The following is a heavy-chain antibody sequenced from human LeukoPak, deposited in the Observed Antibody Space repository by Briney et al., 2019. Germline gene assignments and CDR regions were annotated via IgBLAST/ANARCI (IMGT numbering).Heavy chain of an antibody. D-gene: IGHD6-19*01. Sequence: TGGSLRLSCAASGFTFDDYAMFWVRQAPGKGLEWVSRISWSSKNIGDAASVKGRFTISRDNAKNSLYLQMNSLRAEDTAFYYCARGNRDSSGFYYYYGMDVWGQGTTVTVSS. J-gene: IGHJ6*02. CDR1: GFTFDDYA. CDR3: ARGNRDSSGFYYYYGMDV. V-gene: IGHV3-9*01. CDR2: ISWSSKNI.